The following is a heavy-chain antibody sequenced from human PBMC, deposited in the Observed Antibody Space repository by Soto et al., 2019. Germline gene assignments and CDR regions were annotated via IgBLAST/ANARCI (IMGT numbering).Heavy chain of an antibody. V-gene: IGHV5-51*01. CDR1: DYNFATYW. CDR3: ARRYCRSGDCYSDY. Sequence: PGESLKISCEGSDYNFATYWVAWVRQMPGAGLEWVGMIKPGDSDTRYNPSFQGRVTISADKSTNTAYLKWRSLKASDTAIYFCARRYCRSGDCYSDYWGQGA. CDR2: IKPGDSDT. D-gene: IGHD2-21*01. J-gene: IGHJ4*02.